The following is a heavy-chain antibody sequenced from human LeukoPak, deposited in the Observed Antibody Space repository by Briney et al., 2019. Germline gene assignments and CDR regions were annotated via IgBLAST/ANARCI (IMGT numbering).Heavy chain of an antibody. Sequence: SVKVSCKASGGTFSSYAISWVRQAPGQGLEWMGRIIPIFGTANYAQKFQGRVTITTDESTSTAYMELSSLRSEDTAVYYCARARQMATTAFYYYMDVWAKGTTVTVSS. V-gene: IGHV1-69*05. CDR1: GGTFSSYA. J-gene: IGHJ6*03. CDR3: ARARQMATTAFYYYMDV. D-gene: IGHD5-24*01. CDR2: IIPIFGTA.